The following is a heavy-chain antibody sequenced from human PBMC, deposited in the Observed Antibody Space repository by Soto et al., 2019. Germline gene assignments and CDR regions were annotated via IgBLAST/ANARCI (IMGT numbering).Heavy chain of an antibody. CDR2: ISRAGDRT. CDR1: GFTFSTFA. CDR3: VKEGDSSGFYDS. J-gene: IGHJ4*02. Sequence: GGSLRLSCSASGFTFSTFALHWVRQAPGKGLEYVSAISRAGDRTFYADSVKGRFTISRDNSENTLYLQMSSLRPDDTAVYYCVKEGDSSGFYDSWGQGTLVTVSS. V-gene: IGHV3-64D*06. D-gene: IGHD3-22*01.